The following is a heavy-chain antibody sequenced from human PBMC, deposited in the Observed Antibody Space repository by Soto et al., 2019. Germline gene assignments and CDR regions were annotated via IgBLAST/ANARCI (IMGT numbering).Heavy chain of an antibody. J-gene: IGHJ6*02. CDR3: ARDQEAAAEIWYYYYGMDV. V-gene: IGHV3-21*01. D-gene: IGHD6-13*01. CDR2: ISDSSSYI. Sequence: PGGSLRLSCAASGFTFSTYSMNWVRQAPGKGLEWVSSISDSSSYIYYADSVKGRFTISRDNAKNSLYLQMNSLRAEDTAVYYCARDQEAAAEIWYYYYGMDVWGQGTTVTISS. CDR1: GFTFSTYS.